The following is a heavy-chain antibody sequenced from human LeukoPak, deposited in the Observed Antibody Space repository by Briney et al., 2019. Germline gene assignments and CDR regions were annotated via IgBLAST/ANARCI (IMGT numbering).Heavy chain of an antibody. V-gene: IGHV4-59*08. CDR2: IQNSAIYRAKI. Sequence: SETLFLTCAVSGGSISSYYWTWIRQPPGKGLEWVGYIQNSAIYRAKIKSSPSLQSRVSLSIDTSKNQVSLTVNSVTAADTAVYYCARLSSTLYYSMDVWGPGTAVTVSS. D-gene: IGHD6-6*01. J-gene: IGHJ6*02. CDR3: ARLSSTLYYSMDV. CDR1: GGSISSYY.